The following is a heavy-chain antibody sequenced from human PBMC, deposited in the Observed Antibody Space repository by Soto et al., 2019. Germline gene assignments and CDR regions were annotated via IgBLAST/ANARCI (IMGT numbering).Heavy chain of an antibody. D-gene: IGHD3-3*02. Sequence: GESLKISCKGSGYSFTSYWISWVRQMPGKGLEWMGRIDPSDSYTNYSPSFQGHVTMSADKSISTAYLQWSSLKASDSAMYYCARHLKSLYGMDVWGQGTTVTVSS. CDR2: IDPSDSYT. CDR3: ARHLKSLYGMDV. V-gene: IGHV5-10-1*01. CDR1: GYSFTSYW. J-gene: IGHJ6*02.